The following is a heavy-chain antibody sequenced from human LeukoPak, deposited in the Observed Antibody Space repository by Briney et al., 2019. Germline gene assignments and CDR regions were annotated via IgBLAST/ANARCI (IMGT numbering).Heavy chain of an antibody. Sequence: GGSLRLSWAASGFTLSFYSMNWVRQAPGKGLEWVSFISISSSYIYYADSVKGRFTISRDNAKNSLYLQMNSLRAEDTAVYYCARDMKAYDSSYGMDVWGQGTTVTVSS. D-gene: IGHD3-22*01. CDR1: GFTLSFYS. V-gene: IGHV3-21*01. CDR3: ARDMKAYDSSYGMDV. J-gene: IGHJ6*02. CDR2: ISISSSYI.